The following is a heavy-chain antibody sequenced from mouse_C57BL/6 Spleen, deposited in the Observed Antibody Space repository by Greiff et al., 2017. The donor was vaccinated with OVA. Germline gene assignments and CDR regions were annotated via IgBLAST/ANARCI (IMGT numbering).Heavy chain of an antibody. CDR2: IDPETGGT. J-gene: IGHJ2*01. V-gene: IGHV1-15*01. CDR3: TRSGSSYPYYFDD. D-gene: IGHD1-1*01. Sequence: QVQLQQSGAELVRPGASVTLSCKASGYTFTDYEMHWVKQPPVHGLEWIGAIDPETGGTAYNQKFKGKAILTADKSSSTAYMELRSLTSEDSAVYYCTRSGSSYPYYFDDWGQGTTLTVSS. CDR1: GYTFTDYE.